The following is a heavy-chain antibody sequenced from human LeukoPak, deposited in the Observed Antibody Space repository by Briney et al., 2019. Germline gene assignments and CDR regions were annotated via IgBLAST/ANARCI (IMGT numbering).Heavy chain of an antibody. J-gene: IGHJ4*02. CDR2: ISHDGSNK. V-gene: IGHV3-30-3*01. CDR3: ARDGADTVRFDY. CDR1: GFTFDHYT. D-gene: IGHD4-17*01. Sequence: GGSLRLSCVASGFTFDHYTMHWVRQAPGKGLEWVAVISHDGSNKYYADSVKGRFTISRDNSKNTLYLEMNSQRTEDTAIYYCARDGADTVRFDYWGQGSLVTVSS.